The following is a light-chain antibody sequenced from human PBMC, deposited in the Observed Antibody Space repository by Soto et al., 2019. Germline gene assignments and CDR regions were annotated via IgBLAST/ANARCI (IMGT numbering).Light chain of an antibody. CDR1: QGISSY. J-gene: IGKJ5*01. Sequence: AIRMTQSPSSFSACTGDRVTMACRASQGISSYLAWYQQKPGKAPTLLIYAASTLQSGVPSRFSGSRSGTDFTLTISCLQSEDFATYYCQQYYSYPLTFGQGTRLEIK. CDR3: QQYYSYPLT. CDR2: AAS. V-gene: IGKV1-8*01.